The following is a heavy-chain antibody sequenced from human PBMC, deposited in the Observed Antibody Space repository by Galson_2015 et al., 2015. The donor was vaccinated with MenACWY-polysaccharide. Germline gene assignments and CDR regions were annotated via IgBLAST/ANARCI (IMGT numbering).Heavy chain of an antibody. J-gene: IGHJ4*02. CDR2: INAFNGHT. CDR1: GYMFTNYG. Sequence: SVKVSCKASGYMFTNYGINWVRQAPGQGPEWMGWINAFNGHTKYTQNLQSRVTITIDTSTNTVYMELRSLRSDDTAVYYCSRGSRGIAAAGIGFDSWGQGTLGTVSS. V-gene: IGHV1-18*01. D-gene: IGHD6-13*01. CDR3: SRGSRGIAAAGIGFDS.